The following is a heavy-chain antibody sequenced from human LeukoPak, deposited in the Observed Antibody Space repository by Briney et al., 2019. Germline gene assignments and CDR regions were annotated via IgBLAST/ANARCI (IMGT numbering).Heavy chain of an antibody. D-gene: IGHD3-10*01. CDR2: IWYDGSNK. Sequence: GGSLRLSCAASGFTFSSYGMHWVRQAPGKGLEWVAVIWYDGSNKYYADSVKGRFTISRDNAKNTLYLQMNSLRAEDTAVYYCARDRSGFGLPSDYWGQGTLVTVSS. V-gene: IGHV3-33*01. J-gene: IGHJ4*02. CDR3: ARDRSGFGLPSDY. CDR1: GFTFSSYG.